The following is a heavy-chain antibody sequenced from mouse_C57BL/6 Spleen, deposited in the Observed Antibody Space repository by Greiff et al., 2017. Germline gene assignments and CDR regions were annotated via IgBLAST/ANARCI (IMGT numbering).Heavy chain of an antibody. D-gene: IGHD1-1*01. CDR1: GFTFSNYW. CDR3: TGPLITTVAGYFEG. V-gene: IGHV6-3*01. Sequence: EVKVEESGGGLVQPGGSMKLSCVASGFTFSNYWMNWVRQSPEKGLEWVAQIRLKSDNYATHYAESVKGRFTISRDDSKISVYLQMNNLRAEDTGIYYGTGPLITTVAGYFEGWGTGTTVTASS. CDR2: IRLKSDNYAT. J-gene: IGHJ1*03.